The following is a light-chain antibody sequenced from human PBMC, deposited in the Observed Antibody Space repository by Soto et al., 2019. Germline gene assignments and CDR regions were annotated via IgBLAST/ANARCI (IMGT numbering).Light chain of an antibody. CDR2: RAS. CDR1: QSVSSSY. CDR3: HQYGTLYT. Sequence: EIVLTQSPGTLSLSPGERATLSCRASQSVSSSYLAWYQQKPGQAPRLLIYRASSRATGIPDRFSGSGSGTDFTLTISRLEPEDFAVYYCHQYGTLYTFGQGTKLEIK. J-gene: IGKJ2*01. V-gene: IGKV3-20*01.